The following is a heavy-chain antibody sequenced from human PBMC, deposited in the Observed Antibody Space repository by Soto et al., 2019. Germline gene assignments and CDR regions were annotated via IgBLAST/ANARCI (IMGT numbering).Heavy chain of an antibody. Sequence: QVQLVQSGAEVKKPGSSVKVSCKVSGDSFSRFAFTWVRQAPGQGLEWMGGVIPVSGTSNYAQRFQGRVSFTADASTSTAYVEVSSLTSEDTSVYYCVGTTGDSGAWRYYCAQGPLVTVSS. J-gene: IGHJ4*02. CDR2: VIPVSGTS. D-gene: IGHD6-19*01. CDR1: GDSFSRFA. V-gene: IGHV1-69*01. CDR3: VGTTGDSGAWRYY.